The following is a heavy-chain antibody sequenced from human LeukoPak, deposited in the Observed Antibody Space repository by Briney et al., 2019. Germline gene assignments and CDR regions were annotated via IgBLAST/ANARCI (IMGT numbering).Heavy chain of an antibody. D-gene: IGHD3-22*01. J-gene: IGHJ5*02. CDR1: GGSISSSSYY. V-gene: IGHV4-39*07. CDR2: IYYSGST. CDR3: ARNDMEIMSITMIVARFDP. Sequence: PSETLSLTCTVSGGSISSSSYYWGWIRQPPGKGLEWIGSIYYSGSTYYNPSLKSRVTISVDTSKNQFSLKLSSVTAADTAVYYCARNDMEIMSITMIVARFDPWGQGTLVTVSS.